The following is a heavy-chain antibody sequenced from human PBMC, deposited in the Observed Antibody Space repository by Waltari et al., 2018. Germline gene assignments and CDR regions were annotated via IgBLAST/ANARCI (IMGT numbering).Heavy chain of an antibody. V-gene: IGHV3-48*04. J-gene: IGHJ4*02. CDR1: GFSLSTYS. CDR2: INGGCTSM. D-gene: IGHD2-21*01. Sequence: EVQLVESGGALVQPGESLRLSCAASGFSLSTYSMTWIRQTPGKWLELISYINGGCTSMYYADSVKGRFMISRDNAQNSLHLHMSSLRAEDTAVYFCARLVVIPSYFDCWGQGILVTVSS. CDR3: ARLVVIPSYFDC.